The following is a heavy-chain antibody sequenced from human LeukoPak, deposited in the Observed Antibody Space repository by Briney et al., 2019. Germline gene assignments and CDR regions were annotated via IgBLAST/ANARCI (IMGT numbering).Heavy chain of an antibody. V-gene: IGHV1-2*02. CDR1: GYTFTGYY. CDR3: ARAPLIYYDSSGHHYYMDV. Sequence: ASVKVSCKASGYTFTGYYMHWVRQAPGQGLEWMGWINPNSGGTNYAQKFQGRVTMTRDTSISTAYMELSRLRSDDTAVYYCARAPLIYYDSSGHHYYMDVWGKGTTVTISS. CDR2: INPNSGGT. J-gene: IGHJ6*03. D-gene: IGHD3-22*01.